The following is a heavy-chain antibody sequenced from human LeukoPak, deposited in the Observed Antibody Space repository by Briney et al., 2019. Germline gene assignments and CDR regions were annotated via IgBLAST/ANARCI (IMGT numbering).Heavy chain of an antibody. D-gene: IGHD4-23*01. CDR2: VNGDGSST. CDR1: GFTFSNYW. CDR3: ARVSPSGSVDYYGMDV. Sequence: PGGSLRLSCAASGFTFSNYWMHWVRQAPGEGLVWVSRVNGDGSSTTYADSVKGRFTISRDSAENTLYIQMNSLRAEDTAVYYCARVSPSGSVDYYGMDVWGQGTTVTVSS. J-gene: IGHJ6*02. V-gene: IGHV3-74*03.